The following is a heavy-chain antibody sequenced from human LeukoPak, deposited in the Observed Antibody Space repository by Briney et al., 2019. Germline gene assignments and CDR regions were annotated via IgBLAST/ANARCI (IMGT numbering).Heavy chain of an antibody. J-gene: IGHJ4*02. CDR1: GFTFSSYG. CDR2: ISSSSSTI. CDR3: ARDSYCSSTSCPLSYFDY. V-gene: IGHV3-48*01. D-gene: IGHD2-2*01. Sequence: PGGSLRLSCAASGFTFSSYGMHWVRQAPGKGLEWVSYISSSSSTIYYADSVKGRFTISRDNAKNSLYLQMNSLRAEDTAVYYCARDSYCSSTSCPLSYFDYWGQGTLVTVSS.